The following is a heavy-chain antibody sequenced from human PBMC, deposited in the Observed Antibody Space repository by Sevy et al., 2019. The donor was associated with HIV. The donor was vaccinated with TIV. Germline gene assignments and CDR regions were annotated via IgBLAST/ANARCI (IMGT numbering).Heavy chain of an antibody. CDR3: ARVHGDYTYFDY. D-gene: IGHD4-17*01. CDR1: GGSISSHY. CDR2: IFASGST. J-gene: IGHJ4*02. Sequence: SETLSLTCTVSGGSISSHYWSWIRQPAGNGLEWIGRIFASGSTNYNPSLKSRVSMSIDTSKKQFSLKLTSVTAADTAVYYCARVHGDYTYFDYSGQGTVVTVSS. V-gene: IGHV4-4*07.